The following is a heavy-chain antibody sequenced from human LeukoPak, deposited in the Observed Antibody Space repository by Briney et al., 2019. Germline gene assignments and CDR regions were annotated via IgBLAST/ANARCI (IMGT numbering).Heavy chain of an antibody. CDR3: ATFSNYGHFFDF. CDR1: GYSFTSRW. CDR2: IYPDDSDI. D-gene: IGHD4-17*01. Sequence: GESLKISCQGSGYSFTSRWIAWVRQMPGKGLEWMGIIYPDDSDIRYNPSFQGQVTMSADKSVNVAYLQWGSLKASDTAMYYCATFSNYGHFFDFWGQGTLVTVSS. J-gene: IGHJ4*02. V-gene: IGHV5-51*01.